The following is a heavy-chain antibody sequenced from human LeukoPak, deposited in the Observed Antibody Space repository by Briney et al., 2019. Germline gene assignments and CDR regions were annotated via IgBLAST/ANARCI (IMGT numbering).Heavy chain of an antibody. D-gene: IGHD3-22*01. J-gene: IGHJ4*02. CDR2: INPNSGGT. CDR1: GYTFTGYY. V-gene: IGHV1-2*02. CDR3: ARGGAYDSSGYFSPQLDY. Sequence: ASVKVSCKASGYTFTGYYMHWVRQAPGQGLEWMGWINPNSGGTNYAQKFQGRVTMTRDTSISTAYMELSRLRSDDTAVYYCARGGAYDSSGYFSPQLDYWGQGAQVTVSS.